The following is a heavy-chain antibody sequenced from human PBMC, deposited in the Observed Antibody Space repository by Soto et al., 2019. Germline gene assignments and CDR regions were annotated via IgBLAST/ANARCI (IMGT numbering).Heavy chain of an antibody. V-gene: IGHV3-13*01. CDR2: IGTAGDT. D-gene: IGHD3-3*01. CDR3: ARSVPFDFWSGSAGNLDV. Sequence: GGSLRLSCAASGFTFSSYDMHWVRQTPGKRLEWVSAIGTAGDTYYPGSVKGRFTISREKAKNSLYLQMNSLRAGDTAVYYCARSVPFDFWSGSAGNLDVWGQGTTVTVSS. CDR1: GFTFSSYD. J-gene: IGHJ6*02.